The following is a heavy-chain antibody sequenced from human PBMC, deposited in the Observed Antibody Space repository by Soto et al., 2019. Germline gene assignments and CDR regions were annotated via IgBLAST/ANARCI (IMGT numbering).Heavy chain of an antibody. CDR1: GFTFGDYA. CDR3: TRAPTQFPGYFDY. Sequence: HPGGSLRLSCTASGFTFGDYAMSWVRQAPGKGLEWVGFIRSKAYGGTTEYAASVKGRFTISRDDSKSIAYLQMNSLKTEDTAVYYCTRAPTQFPGYFDYWGQGTLVTVSS. CDR2: IRSKAYGGTT. V-gene: IGHV3-49*04. D-gene: IGHD3-10*01. J-gene: IGHJ4*02.